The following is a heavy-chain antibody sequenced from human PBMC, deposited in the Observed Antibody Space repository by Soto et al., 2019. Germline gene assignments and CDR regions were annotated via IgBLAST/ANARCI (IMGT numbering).Heavy chain of an antibody. D-gene: IGHD3-10*01. Sequence: GGSLILSCAASGFTFSSYAMTWVRKAPGKGLEWVSEISTGGGATYYADSVRGRFTISRDNSKDTLYLQMNSLRAEDTAVYYCAKGADSGNSGLFDYWGQGTLVTVSS. J-gene: IGHJ4*02. CDR3: AKGADSGNSGLFDY. V-gene: IGHV3-23*01. CDR2: ISTGGGAT. CDR1: GFTFSSYA.